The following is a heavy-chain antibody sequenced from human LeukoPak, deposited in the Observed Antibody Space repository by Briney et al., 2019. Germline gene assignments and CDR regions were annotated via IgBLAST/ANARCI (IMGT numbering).Heavy chain of an antibody. CDR3: ARAGKIAHGNDY. CDR1: GFTFSSYA. CDR2: ISGSGGST. Sequence: GGSLRLSCAASGFTFSSYAMSWVRQAPGKGLEWVSAISGSGGSTYYADSVKGRFTISRDNSKNTLYLQMNSLRAEDTAVYYCARAGKIAHGNDYWGQGNLVTVSS. V-gene: IGHV3-23*01. J-gene: IGHJ4*02. D-gene: IGHD2/OR15-2a*01.